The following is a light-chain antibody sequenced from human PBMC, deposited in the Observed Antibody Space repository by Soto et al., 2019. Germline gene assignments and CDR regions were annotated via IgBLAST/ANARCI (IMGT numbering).Light chain of an antibody. J-gene: IGLJ3*02. CDR2: DNS. CDR3: QVWDSSTDHRV. V-gene: IGLV3-21*02. CDR1: NIGTKV. Sequence: SYVLTQPPSVSVAPGQMARIPCGGNNIGTKVVHWYQQKPGQAPVLVVYDNSARSSGGPDRFSGSISGNTATLTITRVEAGDEADYYCQVWDSSTDHRVFGGGTKLTVL.